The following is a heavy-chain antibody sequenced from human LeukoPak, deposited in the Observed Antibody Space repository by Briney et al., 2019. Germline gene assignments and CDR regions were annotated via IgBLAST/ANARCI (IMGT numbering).Heavy chain of an antibody. CDR3: ARAMALRRDLVAYFDY. CDR1: GFTVSSNY. Sequence: GGSLRLSCAASGFTVSSNYMSWVRQAPGKGLEWVSVIYSGGSTYYADSVKGRFTISRHNSKNALYLQMNSLRAEDTAVHYCARAMALRRDLVAYFDYWGQGTLVTVSS. J-gene: IGHJ4*02. D-gene: IGHD5-12*01. V-gene: IGHV3-53*04. CDR2: IYSGGST.